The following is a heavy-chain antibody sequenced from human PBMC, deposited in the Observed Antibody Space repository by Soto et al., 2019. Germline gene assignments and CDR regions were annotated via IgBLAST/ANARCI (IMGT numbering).Heavy chain of an antibody. J-gene: IGHJ4*02. Sequence: ASVNVSCKASGYMFVTYGINWVRQAPGQGLEWMGWISAYNGNTKYAQSLQGRVTMTTDASTSTAYMELRSLRSDATAVYYCARDLDGSGSYYTDYWGQGTLGTVSP. CDR3: ARDLDGSGSYYTDY. CDR1: GYMFVTYG. D-gene: IGHD3-10*01. CDR2: ISAYNGNT. V-gene: IGHV1-18*01.